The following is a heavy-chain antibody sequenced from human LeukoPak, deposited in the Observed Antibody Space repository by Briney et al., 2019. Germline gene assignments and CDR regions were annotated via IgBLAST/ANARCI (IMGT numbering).Heavy chain of an antibody. Sequence: ASVKVSCKASGYTFTDYYIHWVRQAPGQGLEWMGWINPNSGGTNYPQQFQGRVTMTRDTSISTAYMELSRLRSDDTAVYYCAKDRHAPGRYCSSTSCFPFDSWGQGTLVTISS. D-gene: IGHD2-2*01. CDR3: AKDRHAPGRYCSSTSCFPFDS. CDR1: GYTFTDYY. V-gene: IGHV1-2*02. CDR2: INPNSGGT. J-gene: IGHJ5*01.